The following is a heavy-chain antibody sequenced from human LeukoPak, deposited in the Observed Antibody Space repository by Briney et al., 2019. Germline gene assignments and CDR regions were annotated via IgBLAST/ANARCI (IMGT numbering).Heavy chain of an antibody. J-gene: IGHJ4*02. CDR1: GYTFTGYY. Sequence: ASVKVSCKASGYTFTGYYMHWVRQAPGQGLEWMGWINPNSGGTNYAQKFQGRVTMTRDTSISTAYMELSRLGSDDTAVYYCARGAFVVVVAASRPPTDYWGQGTLVTVSS. V-gene: IGHV1-2*02. CDR2: INPNSGGT. CDR3: ARGAFVVVVAASRPPTDY. D-gene: IGHD2-15*01.